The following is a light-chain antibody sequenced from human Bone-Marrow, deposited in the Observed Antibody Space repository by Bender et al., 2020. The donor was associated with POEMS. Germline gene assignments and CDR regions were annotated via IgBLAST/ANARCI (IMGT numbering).Light chain of an antibody. V-gene: IGLV2-8*01. CDR3: SSDAGSYHVV. Sequence: QSALTQPPSASGSPGQSVTISCTGTSSDIGGYNFVSWYQQHPGKAPKILIYEVAKRPSGVPDRFSGSKSGNTASLTISGLQGEDEADYYCSSDAGSYHVVFGGGTKVTVL. J-gene: IGLJ2*01. CDR1: SSDIGGYNF. CDR2: EVA.